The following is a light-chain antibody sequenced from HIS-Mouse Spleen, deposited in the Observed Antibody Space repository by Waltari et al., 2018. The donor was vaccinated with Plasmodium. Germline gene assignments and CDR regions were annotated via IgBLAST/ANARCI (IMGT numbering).Light chain of an antibody. J-gene: IGKJ1*01. CDR2: AAS. CDR3: QQSYSTPWT. V-gene: IGKV1-39*01. CDR1: QSISSY. Sequence: DIQMTQSPSSLSASVGDRVTIPCRASQSISSYLNWYQQKPGKAPKLLIYAASSFQSGVPSRFSGSGSRTDFTLTISSLQPEDFATYYCQQSYSTPWTFGQGTKVEIK.